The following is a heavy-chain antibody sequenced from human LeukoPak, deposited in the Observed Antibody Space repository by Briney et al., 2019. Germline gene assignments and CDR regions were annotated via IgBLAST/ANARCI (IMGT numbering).Heavy chain of an antibody. CDR1: GGSFSGYY. Sequence: SETLSLTCAVYGGSFSGYYWSWIGQPPGKRLEWIGEINHSGSTNYNPSLKSRVTISVDTSKNQFSLKLSSVTAADTAVYYCARAPRKWWPVKTWGQGTLVTVSS. J-gene: IGHJ5*02. CDR2: INHSGST. D-gene: IGHD2-15*01. V-gene: IGHV4-34*01. CDR3: ARAPRKWWPVKT.